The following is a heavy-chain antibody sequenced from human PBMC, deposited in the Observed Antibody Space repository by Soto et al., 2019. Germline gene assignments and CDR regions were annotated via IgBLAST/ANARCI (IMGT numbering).Heavy chain of an antibody. Sequence: EVQLVESGGVVVQPGGSLRLSCASSGFTFDDYTMHWVRQAPGKGLEWVSLISWDGGSTYYADSVKGRFTISRDNSKNSLYLQMNSLRTEDTALYYCAKDIAASGWSSLDYWGQGTLVTVSS. J-gene: IGHJ4*02. CDR2: ISWDGGST. CDR1: GFTFDDYT. V-gene: IGHV3-43*01. CDR3: AKDIAASGWSSLDY. D-gene: IGHD6-19*01.